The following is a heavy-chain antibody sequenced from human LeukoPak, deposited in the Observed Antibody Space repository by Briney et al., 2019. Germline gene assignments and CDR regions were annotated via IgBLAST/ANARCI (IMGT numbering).Heavy chain of an antibody. CDR1: GYTFTNYY. D-gene: IGHD1-26*01. J-gene: IGHJ5*02. CDR3: ARDNSVGDYAWWFDP. Sequence: GASVKVSCKASGYTFTNYYMHWVRQAPGQGLEWLGLITPSGGSTWYAQKFQGRVTMTRDMSTSTDYMELSSLRSEDTGVYYCARDNSVGDYAWWFDPWGQGTLVTVSS. CDR2: ITPSGGST. V-gene: IGHV1-46*01.